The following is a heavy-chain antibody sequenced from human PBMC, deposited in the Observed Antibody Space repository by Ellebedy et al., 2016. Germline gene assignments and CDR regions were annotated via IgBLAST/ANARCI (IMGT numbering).Heavy chain of an antibody. CDR1: GGSVNSYY. V-gene: IGHV4-59*02. J-gene: IGHJ4*02. CDR2: VYSSGST. Sequence: SETLSLTXTVSGGSVNSYYWTWIRQPPGKELEWIGCVYSSGSTKYNPSLRSRVTISLHTSRNQFSLRVTSVAAADTAVYYCARDVSLYSSSPPFDFWGQGILVTVSS. D-gene: IGHD5-18*01. CDR3: ARDVSLYSSSPPFDF.